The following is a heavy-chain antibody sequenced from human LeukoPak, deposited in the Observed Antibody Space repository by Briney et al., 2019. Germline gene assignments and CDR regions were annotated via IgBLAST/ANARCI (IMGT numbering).Heavy chain of an antibody. V-gene: IGHV4-4*07. D-gene: IGHD5-18*01. CDR3: AREGRGYSYAYYYYYGMDV. CDR1: GGSISSYY. CDR2: IYTSGST. Sequence: PSETLSLTCTVSGGSISSYYWSWIRQPAGKGLEWIGRIYTSGSTNYNPSLKRRVTMSVDTSKNQFSLKLSSVTAADTAVYYCAREGRGYSYAYYYYYGMDVWGQGTTVTVSS. J-gene: IGHJ6*02.